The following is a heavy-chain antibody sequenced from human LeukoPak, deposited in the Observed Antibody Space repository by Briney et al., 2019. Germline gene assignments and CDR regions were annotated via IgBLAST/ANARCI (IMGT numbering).Heavy chain of an antibody. CDR2: IIPIFGTA. CDR1: GDTFNSYA. CDR3: ARKNYDILTGYYRWGHAFDI. J-gene: IGHJ3*02. V-gene: IGHV1-69*13. D-gene: IGHD3-9*01. Sequence: SVKVSCKASGDTFNSYAINWVRQAPGQGLEWMGGIIPIFGTANYAQKFQGRVTITADESTSTVYMELSSLRSEDTAMYYCARKNYDILTGYYRWGHAFDIWGQGTMVTVSS.